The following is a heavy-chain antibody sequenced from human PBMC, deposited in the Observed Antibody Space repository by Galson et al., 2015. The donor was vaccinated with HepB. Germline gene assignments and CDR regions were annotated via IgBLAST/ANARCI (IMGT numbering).Heavy chain of an antibody. J-gene: IGHJ4*02. V-gene: IGHV4-34*01. CDR3: ARGHTAGYDYVWGRREKLAAHWDY. CDR2: TNHRGNT. Sequence: SETLSLTCAVYGGSFSGHYWTWIRQPPGKGLEWIGNTNHRGNTNYNPSLKSRVIISADSSKNQFSLKLTSVTAADMAVYYCARGHTAGYDYVWGRREKLAAHWDYWGQGTPLTVSS. D-gene: IGHD3-16*01. CDR1: GGSFSGHY.